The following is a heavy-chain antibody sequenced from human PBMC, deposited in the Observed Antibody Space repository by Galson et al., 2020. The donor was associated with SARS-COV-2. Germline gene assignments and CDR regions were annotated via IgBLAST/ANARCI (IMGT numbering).Heavy chain of an antibody. D-gene: IGHD6-13*01. V-gene: IGHV4-59*13. J-gene: IGHJ6*02. CDR1: GGSISSYY. CDR2: IYYSGST. CDR3: ARESRSYSSSGYYYYYGMDV. Sequence: SETLSLTCTVSGGSISSYYWSWIRQPPGKGLEWIGYIYYSGSTNYNPSLKSRVTISVDTSKNQFSLKLSSVTAADTAVYYCARESRSYSSSGYYYYYGMDVWGQGTTVTVSS.